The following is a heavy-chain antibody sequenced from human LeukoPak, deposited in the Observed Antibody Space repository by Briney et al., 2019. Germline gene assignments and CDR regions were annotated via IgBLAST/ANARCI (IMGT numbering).Heavy chain of an antibody. Sequence: GGSLRLSCAASGFTFSSYAMTWVRQAPGKGLEWVSAITNSADTTYYADSVKGRFTISRDNSKNTLYLQMNSLRAEDTAVYYCAKGVVSYDSSGYYWDWGQGTLVTVSS. D-gene: IGHD3-22*01. J-gene: IGHJ4*02. CDR2: ITNSADTT. CDR3: AKGVVSYDSSGYYWD. CDR1: GFTFSSYA. V-gene: IGHV3-23*01.